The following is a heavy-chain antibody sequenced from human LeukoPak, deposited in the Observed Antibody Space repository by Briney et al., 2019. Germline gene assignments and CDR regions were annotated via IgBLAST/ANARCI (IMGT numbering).Heavy chain of an antibody. V-gene: IGHV3-23*01. D-gene: IGHD6-13*01. CDR2: ISGSGGST. CDR1: GFTFSSYA. CDR3: AREEYSSSWPTSSREYYMDV. J-gene: IGHJ6*03. Sequence: GGSLRLSCAASGFTFSSYAMSWVRQAPGKGLEWVSAISGSGGSTYYADSVKGRFTISRDNSKNTLYLQMNSLRAEDTAVYYCAREEYSSSWPTSSREYYMDVWGKGTTVTVSS.